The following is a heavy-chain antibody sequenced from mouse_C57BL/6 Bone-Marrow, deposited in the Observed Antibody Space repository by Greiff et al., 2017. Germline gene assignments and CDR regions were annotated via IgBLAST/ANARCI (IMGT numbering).Heavy chain of an antibody. Sequence: EVKLMESGGGLVKPGGSLKLSCAASGFTFSSYTMSWVRQTPEKRLEWVATISGGGSNTSYPDSVKGRFTISRDNAKNTLYLKMISVESEDTALYYCDVPRGYGGQGTTLTVSA. CDR3: DVPRGY. V-gene: IGHV5-9*01. CDR2: ISGGGSNT. CDR1: GFTFSSYT. J-gene: IGHJ2*01. D-gene: IGHD5-1*01.